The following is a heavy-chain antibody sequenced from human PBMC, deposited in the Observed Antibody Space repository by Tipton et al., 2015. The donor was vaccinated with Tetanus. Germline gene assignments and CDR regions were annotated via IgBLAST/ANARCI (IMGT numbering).Heavy chain of an antibody. CDR1: GGSISSYY. J-gene: IGHJ6*02. CDR3: ASTVGHSGGYYYYYGMDV. CDR2: IYYIGST. V-gene: IGHV4-59*01. D-gene: IGHD3-16*01. Sequence: TLSLTCTVSGGSISSYYWSWIRQPPGKGLEWIGYIYYIGSTNYNPSFKSRVTISVDTSKNQFSLKLSSVTAADTAVYYCASTVGHSGGYYYYYGMDVWGQGTTVTVSS.